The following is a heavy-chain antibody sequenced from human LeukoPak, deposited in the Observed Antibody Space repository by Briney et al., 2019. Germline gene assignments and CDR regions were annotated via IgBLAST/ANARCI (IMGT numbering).Heavy chain of an antibody. Sequence: SGGSLRLSCAGSGFTFGGYGMHWFRQTPGKGLEWVAVIAYDGSRAFYADSVKGRFTISRDNSKNTMSVQMDDLRAVDTAVYYCTRYNNDHFDYWGQGTLVTVSS. CDR1: GFTFGGYG. CDR2: IAYDGSRA. J-gene: IGHJ4*02. D-gene: IGHD1-14*01. V-gene: IGHV3-33*01. CDR3: TRYNNDHFDY.